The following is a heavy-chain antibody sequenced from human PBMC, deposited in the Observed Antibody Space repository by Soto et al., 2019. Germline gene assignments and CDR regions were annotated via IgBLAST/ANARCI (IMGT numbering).Heavy chain of an antibody. D-gene: IGHD3-10*01. V-gene: IGHV3-33*01. Sequence: QVQLVESGGGVVQPGRSLRLSCAASGFTFSDYGIHWVRQAPGKGLEWVAVIWSDGSNKYYADSVKGRFIISRDNSKNTLYLQMNNLRVEDSAVYYCVSASGSFDYWGQGTLVTVSS. CDR3: VSASGSFDY. J-gene: IGHJ4*02. CDR1: GFTFSDYG. CDR2: IWSDGSNK.